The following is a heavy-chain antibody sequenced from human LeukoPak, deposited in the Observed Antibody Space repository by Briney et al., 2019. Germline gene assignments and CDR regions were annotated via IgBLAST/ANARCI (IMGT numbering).Heavy chain of an antibody. V-gene: IGHV6-1*01. CDR3: ARGLLQSKFDY. D-gene: IGHD5-24*01. CDR2: TYYRSEWYS. CDR1: GDSVSSNSAA. J-gene: IGHJ4*02. Sequence: SLTLSLTCAISGDSVSSNSAAWNWSRQSPSRGLEWLGRTYYRSEWYSDYAVSVKSRMTINPDTSKNQFSLQLNSVTPEDTAVYFCARGLLQSKFDYWGQGTLVTVSS.